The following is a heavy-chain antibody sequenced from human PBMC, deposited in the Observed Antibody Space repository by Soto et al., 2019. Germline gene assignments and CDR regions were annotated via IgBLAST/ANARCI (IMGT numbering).Heavy chain of an antibody. CDR1: GFTFSSYA. J-gene: IGHJ1*01. CDR3: ATEDESSGHAGTFHH. CDR2: ISNDGSST. D-gene: IGHD3-22*01. V-gene: IGHV3-30*04. Sequence: PGGSLRLSCAASGFTFSSYAMHWVRQAPGKGLEWVAGISNDGSSTHYADSVKGRFTISRDNSKNMLYLQMDSLRVEDTTVYYCATEDESSGHAGTFHHWGQGTLVTVSS.